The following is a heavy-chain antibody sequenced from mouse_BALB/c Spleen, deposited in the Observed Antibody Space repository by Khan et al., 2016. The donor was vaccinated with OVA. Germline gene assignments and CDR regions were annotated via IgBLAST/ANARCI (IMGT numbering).Heavy chain of an antibody. J-gene: IGHJ3*01. D-gene: IGHD2-14*01. CDR3: VRDGAYHRNDGWFAY. Sequence: VQLQESGAELARPGASVKMSCKASGYTFTSYTIHWIKKRPGQGLEWIGYINPSNGYTNYNQKFKDKATLTTDKSSTTAYLKLSSLTSDDSAVXNCVRDGAYHRNDGWFAYWGQGTLVTVSA. CDR2: INPSNGYT. CDR1: GYTFTSYT. V-gene: IGHV1-4*01.